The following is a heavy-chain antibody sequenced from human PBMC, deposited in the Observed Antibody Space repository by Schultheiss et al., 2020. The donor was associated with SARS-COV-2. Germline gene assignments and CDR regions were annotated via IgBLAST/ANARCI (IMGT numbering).Heavy chain of an antibody. CDR1: GGTFSSYA. V-gene: IGHV1-69*04. CDR2: IIPILGIA. J-gene: IGHJ5*02. CDR3: ATVVAAAASNWFDP. D-gene: IGHD6-13*01. Sequence: SVKVSCKASGGTFSSYAISWVRQAPGQGLEWMGRIIPILGIANYAQKFQGRVTITADKSTSTAYMELSSLRSEDTAVYYCATVVAAAASNWFDPWGQGTLVTVSS.